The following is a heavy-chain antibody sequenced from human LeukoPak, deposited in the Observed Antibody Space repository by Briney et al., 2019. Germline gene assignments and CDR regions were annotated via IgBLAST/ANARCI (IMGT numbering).Heavy chain of an antibody. V-gene: IGHV3-30*02. D-gene: IGHD2-2*01. J-gene: IGHJ4*02. CDR3: AKDESSTSYSEGFDY. CDR1: GFTFSSYA. CDR2: IRYDGNTK. Sequence: GGSLRLSCAASGFTFSSYAMSWVRQAPGKGLEWVAFIRYDGNTKYYVDSVKGRFTISRDNTKNTLYLQMNSLRAEDTAMYYCAKDESSTSYSEGFDYWGQGTLVTVSS.